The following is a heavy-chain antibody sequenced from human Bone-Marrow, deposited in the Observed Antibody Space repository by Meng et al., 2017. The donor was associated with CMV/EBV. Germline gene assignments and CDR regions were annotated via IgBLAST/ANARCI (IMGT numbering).Heavy chain of an antibody. CDR3: ARGQTVGGDFWSGKDFDY. CDR2: INHSGST. V-gene: IGHV4-34*01. D-gene: IGHD3-3*01. CDR1: GGSFSGYY. Sequence: SETLSLTCAVYGGSFSGYYWSWIRQPPGKGLEWIGEINHSGSTNYNPSLKSRVTISVDTSKNQFSLKLGSVTAADTAVYYCARGQTVGGDFWSGKDFDYWGQGTLVTVSS. J-gene: IGHJ4*02.